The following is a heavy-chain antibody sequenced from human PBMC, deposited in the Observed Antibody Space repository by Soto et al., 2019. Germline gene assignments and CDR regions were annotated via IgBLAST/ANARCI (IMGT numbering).Heavy chain of an antibody. D-gene: IGHD3-22*01. J-gene: IGHJ4*02. CDR1: GGSISSGGYY. CDR3: ARAPFGYDSSGYYFDY. CDR2: IYYSGST. V-gene: IGHV4-31*03. Sequence: SETLSLTCTVSGGSISSGGYYWSWIRQHPGKGLEWIGYIYYSGSTYYNPSLKSRVTISVDTSKNQFSLKLSSVTAADTAVYYCARAPFGYDSSGYYFDYWGQGTLVTVSS.